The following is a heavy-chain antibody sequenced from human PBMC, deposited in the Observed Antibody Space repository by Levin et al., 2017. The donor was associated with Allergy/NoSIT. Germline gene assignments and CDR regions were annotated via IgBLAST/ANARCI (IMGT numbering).Heavy chain of an antibody. D-gene: IGHD1-26*01. J-gene: IGHJ6*02. CDR2: FCTGGII. V-gene: IGHV3-53*01. CDR3: ARPHSRAYSYTMDV. CDR1: GFSISDNC. Sequence: ETLSLTCAVSGFSISDNCMSWVRQAPGKGLEWVSIFCTGGIIYYTDSVKGRFTLSRDNSENTLYLQMNSLRAEDTAIYFCARPHSRAYSYTMDVWGQGTAVTVSS.